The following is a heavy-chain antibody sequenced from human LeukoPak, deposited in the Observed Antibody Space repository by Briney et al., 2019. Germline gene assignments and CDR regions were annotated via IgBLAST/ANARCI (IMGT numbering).Heavy chain of an antibody. CDR3: AKDLVGTSVTTWVY. D-gene: IGHD4-17*01. J-gene: IGHJ4*02. CDR1: GFTFSNYA. CDR2: ISYDGGDK. V-gene: IGHV3-30*18. Sequence: GGSLRLSCAASGFTFSNYAMHWVRQGPGKGLEWGALISYDGGDKYYADSVKGRFTISRDNSKNTLNLQMNSLRAEDTAVYYCAKDLVGTSVTTWVYWGQGTLVTVSS.